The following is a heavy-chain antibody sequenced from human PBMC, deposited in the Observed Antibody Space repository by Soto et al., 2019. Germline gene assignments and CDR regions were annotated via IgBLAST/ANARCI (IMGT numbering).Heavy chain of an antibody. Sequence: PSETLSLTCTVSGGSISSGGYYWSWIRQYSGKGLEWIGYISYSGSTYYSPSLKSRVTISVDTSKNQFSLNLSSVTAADTAVYYGAREPPIPETIHWSAPGGKETRVTVSS. D-gene: IGHD1-1*01. CDR1: GGSISSGGYY. CDR2: ISYSGST. CDR3: AREPPIPETIHWSAP. J-gene: IGHJ5*02. V-gene: IGHV4-31*03.